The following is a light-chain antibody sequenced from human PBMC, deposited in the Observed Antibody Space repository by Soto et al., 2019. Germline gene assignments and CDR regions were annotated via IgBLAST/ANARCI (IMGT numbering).Light chain of an antibody. V-gene: IGKV3-20*01. CDR1: QSVSNGY. J-gene: IGKJ3*01. Sequence: DIVLTQSPGTLSLSRGDRATLSCRASQSVSNGYLAWYQQKPGQAPRLLIFGASIRATGISDRFGGSGSGTDFTLTISRLEPEDFAVYYCQQHDSSPITFGPGTKVHIK. CDR3: QQHDSSPIT. CDR2: GAS.